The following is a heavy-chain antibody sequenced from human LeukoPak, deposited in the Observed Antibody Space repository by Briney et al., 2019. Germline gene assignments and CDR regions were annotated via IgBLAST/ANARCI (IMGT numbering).Heavy chain of an antibody. J-gene: IGHJ4*02. CDR3: ARGSITIFGVVIDGYFDY. Sequence: SETLSLTCTVSGGSISSSSYYWGWIRQPPGKGLEWIGSIYYSGSTYYNPSLKSRVTISVDTSKNQFSLKLSSVTAADTAVYYCARGSITIFGVVIDGYFDYWGQGTLVTVSS. V-gene: IGHV4-39*07. CDR1: GGSISSSSYY. D-gene: IGHD3-3*01. CDR2: IYYSGST.